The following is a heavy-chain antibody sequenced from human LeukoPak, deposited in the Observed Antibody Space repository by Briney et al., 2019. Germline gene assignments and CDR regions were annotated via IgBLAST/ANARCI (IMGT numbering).Heavy chain of an antibody. J-gene: IGHJ4*02. Sequence: SETLSLTCTVSGYFISSGYYWGWIRQPPGKGLEWIGSIYHSGSTYYNPSLKSRVTISVDTSKNQFSLKLSSVTAADTAVYYCAKGSPRYFDYWGQGTLVTVSS. D-gene: IGHD2-15*01. CDR3: AKGSPRYFDY. V-gene: IGHV4-38-2*02. CDR1: GYFISSGYY. CDR2: IYHSGST.